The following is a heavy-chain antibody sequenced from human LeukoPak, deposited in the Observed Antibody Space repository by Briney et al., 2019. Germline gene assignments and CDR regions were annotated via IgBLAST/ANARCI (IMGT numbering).Heavy chain of an antibody. CDR3: AKDGEMATIENYFEY. J-gene: IGHJ4*02. CDR2: IYYSGST. CDR1: GFTFSSYS. D-gene: IGHD5-24*01. Sequence: PGGSLRLSCAASGFTFSSYSMNWIRQPPGKGLEWIGSIYYSGSTHYNPSLKSRVTISVDTSKNQFSLRLSSVTAADTAVYYCAKDGEMATIENYFEYWGQGTLVTVSS. V-gene: IGHV4-39*07.